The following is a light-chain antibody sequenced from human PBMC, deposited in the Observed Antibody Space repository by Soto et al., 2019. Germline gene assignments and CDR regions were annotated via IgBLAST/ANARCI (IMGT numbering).Light chain of an antibody. CDR3: QQYGSTPYT. CDR2: GSS. J-gene: IGKJ2*01. CDR1: QRVGSGY. V-gene: IGKV3-20*01. Sequence: DIVLTQSPGTLSLSPGETATLFCRASQRVGSGYLAWHQQKVGQAPRLIIYGSSNRANGIPDRFSGSGSGTDFTLTISRLEPEDFAVYYCQQYGSTPYTFGQGTKLEIK.